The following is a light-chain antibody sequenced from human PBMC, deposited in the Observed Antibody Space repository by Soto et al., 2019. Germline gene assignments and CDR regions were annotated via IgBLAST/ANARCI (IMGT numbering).Light chain of an antibody. CDR3: QQYNSYSPWT. V-gene: IGKV1-5*01. CDR2: DAS. J-gene: IGKJ1*01. CDR1: QTISSW. Sequence: DIRMTQSPSTLSASVGDIVTITWRASQTISSWLAWYQQKPGKAPNLLIYDASTLERGVPSRFSGTGSGTEFTLTIDRLQPDDFATYYCQQYNSYSPWTFGQGTKVDIK.